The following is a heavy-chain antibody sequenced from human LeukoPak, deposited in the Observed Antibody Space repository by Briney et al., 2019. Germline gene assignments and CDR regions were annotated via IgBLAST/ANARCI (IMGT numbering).Heavy chain of an antibody. J-gene: IGHJ4*02. Sequence: SETLSLTCGVYAGSFSGYYWSWIRQPPGEGLEWIGEINHSGSTNYNPSLKSRVTISVDTSKNQFSLKLSSVTAADTAVYYCARVNGDSYFDYWGQGTLVTVSS. CDR1: AGSFSGYY. CDR2: INHSGST. D-gene: IGHD4-17*01. V-gene: IGHV4-34*01. CDR3: ARVNGDSYFDY.